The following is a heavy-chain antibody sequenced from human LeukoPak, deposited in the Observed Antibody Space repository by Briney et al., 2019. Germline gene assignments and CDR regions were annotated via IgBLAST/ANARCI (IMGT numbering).Heavy chain of an antibody. V-gene: IGHV4-34*01. CDR3: ARGVATIVGYYYGMDV. CDR2: INHSGST. CDR1: GGSFSGYY. D-gene: IGHD5-12*01. J-gene: IGHJ6*02. Sequence: SETLSLTCAVYGGSFSGYYWSWIRQPPGEGLEWIGEINHSGSTNYNPSLKSRVTISVDTSKNQFSLKLSSVTAADTAVYYCARGVATIVGYYYGMDVWGQGTTVTVSS.